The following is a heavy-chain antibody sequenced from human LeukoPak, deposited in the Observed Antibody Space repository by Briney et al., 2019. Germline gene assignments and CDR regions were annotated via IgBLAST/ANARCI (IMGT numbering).Heavy chain of an antibody. J-gene: IGHJ4*02. V-gene: IGHV1-46*01. CDR1: GYTFTSNY. Sequence: ASVKVSCKAFGYTFTSNYMHWVRQAPGQGPEWMGVISPSGGSTTYAQKFQGRVTLTRDMSTSTDYLELSSLRSEDTAVYYCARDRGPDYFDYWGQGTLVTVSS. CDR3: ARDRGPDYFDY. CDR2: ISPSGGST.